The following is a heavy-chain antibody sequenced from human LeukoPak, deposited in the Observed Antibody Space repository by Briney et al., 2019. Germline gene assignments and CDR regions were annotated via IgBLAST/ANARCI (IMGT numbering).Heavy chain of an antibody. D-gene: IGHD3-16*01. CDR2: ISSSGSTI. V-gene: IGHV3-11*01. Sequence: GGSLRLSCAASGCTFSDYYMSWIRQPPGRGREWVSYISSSGSTIYYADSLKGRFTISRDNAKNLLYLKMNSVSAEDTAVYYCARVALSTFGGGVDYWGQGTLVTVSS. CDR3: ARVALSTFGGGVDY. CDR1: GCTFSDYY. J-gene: IGHJ4*02.